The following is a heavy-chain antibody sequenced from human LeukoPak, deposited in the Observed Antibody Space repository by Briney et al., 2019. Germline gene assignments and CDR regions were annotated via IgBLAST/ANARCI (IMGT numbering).Heavy chain of an antibody. CDR1: GGSISSYY. J-gene: IGHJ6*03. CDR3: ARMGADLRNYYMDV. CDR2: IYYSGST. V-gene: IGHV4-59*01. Sequence: PSETLSLTCTVSGGSISSYYWSWIRQPPGKGLEWIGYIYYSGSTNYNPSLKSRVTISVDTSKNQFSLKLSSVTAADTAVYCCARMGADLRNYYMDVWGKGTTVIVSS.